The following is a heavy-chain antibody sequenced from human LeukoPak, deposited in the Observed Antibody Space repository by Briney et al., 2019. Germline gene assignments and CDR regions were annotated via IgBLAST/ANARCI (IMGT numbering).Heavy chain of an antibody. CDR2: ISGSGGST. CDR3: AKGTYYYGSGSSWDY. Sequence: GGSLRLSCAASGFTFSSYAMSWVRQAPGKGLEWVSAISGSGGSTYYADSVKGRFTISRDNSKNTPYLQMNSLRAEDTAVYYCAKGTYYYGSGSSWDYWGQGTLVTVSS. V-gene: IGHV3-23*01. CDR1: GFTFSSYA. J-gene: IGHJ4*02. D-gene: IGHD3-10*01.